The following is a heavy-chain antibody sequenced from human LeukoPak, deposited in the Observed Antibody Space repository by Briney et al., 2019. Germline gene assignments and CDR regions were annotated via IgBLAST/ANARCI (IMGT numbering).Heavy chain of an antibody. J-gene: IGHJ5*02. CDR3: ARGPLNYYGSGCYPIDP. V-gene: IGHV4-31*02. D-gene: IGHD3-10*01. CDR1: GGSISGGGCY. CDR2: IYYSGST. Sequence: SQTLSLTCTVSGGSISGGGCYWSWIRQHPGKGLEWIGYIYYSGSTYYNPSLKSRVTISVDTSKNQFSLKLSSVTAADTAVYYCARGPLNYYGSGCYPIDPWGQGTLVTVSS.